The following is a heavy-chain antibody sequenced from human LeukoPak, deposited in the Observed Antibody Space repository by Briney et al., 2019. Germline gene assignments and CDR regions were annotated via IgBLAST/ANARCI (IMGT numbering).Heavy chain of an antibody. Sequence: SETLSLTCTVSGGSISSSSYYWGWIRQPPGKGLEWIGSIYYSGSTYYNPSLKSRVTISVDTSKNQFSLKLSSVTAADTAVYYCARAPLLWFGELLGWFDPWGQGTLVTVSS. J-gene: IGHJ5*02. CDR3: ARAPLLWFGELLGWFDP. V-gene: IGHV4-39*01. CDR1: GGSISSSSYY. CDR2: IYYSGST. D-gene: IGHD3-10*01.